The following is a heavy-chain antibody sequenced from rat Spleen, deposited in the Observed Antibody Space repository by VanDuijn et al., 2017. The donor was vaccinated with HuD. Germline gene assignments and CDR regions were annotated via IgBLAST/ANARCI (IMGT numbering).Heavy chain of an antibody. Sequence: EVQLVESGGDLVQPGRSLKLSCAASGFTFSNCDMAWVRQAPTKGLEWVATISYGDSSGHSGTYYRYSVKGRFTISRDTAKSTLYLQMDSLRSEDTATYYCARHGYDGSYYYWDYWGQGVMVTVSS. J-gene: IGHJ2*01. D-gene: IGHD1-12*02. V-gene: IGHV5-29*01. CDR1: GFTFSNCD. CDR3: ARHGYDGSYYYWDY. CDR2: ISYGDSSGHSGT.